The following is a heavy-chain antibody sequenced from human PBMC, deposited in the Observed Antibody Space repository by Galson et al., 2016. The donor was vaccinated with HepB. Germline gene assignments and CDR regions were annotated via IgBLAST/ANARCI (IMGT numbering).Heavy chain of an antibody. Sequence: PALVKPTQTLTLTCSFSGFSLNTHGVGVGWIRQPPGKALEWLALIYWDDDKRYSPSLKSRLTITKNTPKNQAVLTMTNMDPVDTGTYYWPRRLEFYLFDYWGQGTLVTVSS. CDR2: IYWDDDK. D-gene: IGHD3-10*01. J-gene: IGHJ4*02. V-gene: IGHV2-5*02. CDR1: GFSLNTHGVG. CDR3: PRRLEFYLFDY.